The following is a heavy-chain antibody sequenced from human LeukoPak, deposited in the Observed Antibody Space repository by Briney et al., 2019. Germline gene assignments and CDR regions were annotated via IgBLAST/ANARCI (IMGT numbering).Heavy chain of an antibody. CDR2: IYSGGTT. V-gene: IGHV3-66*01. D-gene: IGHD2-8*02. CDR3: ARDGGCTAAGCPSGLFDY. Sequence: GGSLRLPCAASGFSVSYYFMNWVRQAPGRGLEWVSVIYSGGTTYYGNSVKGRFTVSRDISKNTLYLQMNSLEVEDTAVYYCARDGGCTAAGCPSGLFDYWGQGILVTVSS. J-gene: IGHJ4*02. CDR1: GFSVSYYF.